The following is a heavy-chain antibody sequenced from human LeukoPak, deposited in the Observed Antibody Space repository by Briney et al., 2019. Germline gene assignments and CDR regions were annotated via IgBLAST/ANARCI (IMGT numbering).Heavy chain of an antibody. CDR3: ARSRSVSGFDYAY. V-gene: IGHV3-30-3*01. J-gene: IGHJ4*02. CDR1: GFTFSSFA. D-gene: IGHD5-12*01. Sequence: GGSLRLSCAASGFTFSSFAMHWVRQAPGKGLEWVAVISYDGSNKYYADSVKGRFTISRDNSKNTLYLQMNSLRAEDTAVYYCARSRSVSGFDYAYWGQGTLVTVSS. CDR2: ISYDGSNK.